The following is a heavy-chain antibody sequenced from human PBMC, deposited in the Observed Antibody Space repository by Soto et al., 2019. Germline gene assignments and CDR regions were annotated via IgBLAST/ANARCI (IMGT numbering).Heavy chain of an antibody. J-gene: IGHJ6*02. Sequence: QVQLVESGGGLVKPGGSLRLSCAASGFTYSDYYISWIRQAPGKGLEWVSYISSSGTIIYHADSVKGRFTSSRDNAKNSLLLQMNRMRADDTAVYYCARGKSIFYGMDVWGQGTTGTVS. CDR2: ISSSGTII. CDR1: GFTYSDYY. D-gene: IGHD2-15*01. CDR3: ARGKSIFYGMDV. V-gene: IGHV3-11*01.